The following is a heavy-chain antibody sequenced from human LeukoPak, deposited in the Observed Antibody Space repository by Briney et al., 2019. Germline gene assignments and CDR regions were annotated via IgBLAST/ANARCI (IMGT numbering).Heavy chain of an antibody. CDR3: ARHGGSYWKYYFDY. J-gene: IGHJ4*02. Sequence: SETLSLTCTVSGGSISSYYWSWIRQPPGKGLEWIGYLYYRGSTNYNPSLKSRVTISVDTSKNQFSLKLSSVTAADTAVYYCARHGGSYWKYYFDYWGQGTLVTVSS. CDR1: GGSISSYY. D-gene: IGHD1-26*01. V-gene: IGHV4-59*08. CDR2: LYYRGST.